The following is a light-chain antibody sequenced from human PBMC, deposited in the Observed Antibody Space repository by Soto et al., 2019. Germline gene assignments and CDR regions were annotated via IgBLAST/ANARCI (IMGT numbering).Light chain of an antibody. J-gene: IGLJ1*01. Sequence: QSALTQPASVSGSPGQSSTISCSGTSSDVINYNLVSWYQQHPGKAPKLLLYEVVKRPSGISNRFSGSTSANTASLTISGLQAEDEGDYYCCSSAGAITPHVFGTGTKVTVL. CDR1: SSDVINYNL. CDR2: EVV. CDR3: CSSAGAITPHV. V-gene: IGLV2-23*02.